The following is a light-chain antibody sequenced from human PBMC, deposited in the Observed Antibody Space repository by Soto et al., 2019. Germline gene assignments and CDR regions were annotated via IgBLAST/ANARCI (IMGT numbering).Light chain of an antibody. CDR1: QSVSSGY. CDR2: GAS. Sequence: EIVLTQSPGTLSLSPGERATLSCRASQSVSSGYLAWYQQTPGQSPRLLIYGASTRATGIPDRCSGSGSGTDFILTITRLEPEDSAVYYCQQFRTFGPGTKVEIK. J-gene: IGKJ3*01. CDR3: QQFRT. V-gene: IGKV3-20*01.